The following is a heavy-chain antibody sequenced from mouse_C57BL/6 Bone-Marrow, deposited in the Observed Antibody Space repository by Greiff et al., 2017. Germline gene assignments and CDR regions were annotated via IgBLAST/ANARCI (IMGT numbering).Heavy chain of an antibody. CDR2: INYDGSST. Sequence: EVMLVESEGGLVQPGSSMKLSCTASGFTFSDYYMAWVRQVPEKGLEWVANINYDGSSTYYLDSLKSRFIISRDNAKSILYLQMSSLKSEDTATYYCAREVRGNYAMDYWGQGTSVTVSS. J-gene: IGHJ4*01. CDR3: AREVRGNYAMDY. V-gene: IGHV5-16*01. D-gene: IGHD2-14*01. CDR1: GFTFSDYY.